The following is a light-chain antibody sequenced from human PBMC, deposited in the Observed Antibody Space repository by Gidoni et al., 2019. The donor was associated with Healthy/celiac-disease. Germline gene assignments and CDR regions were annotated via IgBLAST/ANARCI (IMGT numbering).Light chain of an antibody. J-gene: IGKJ2*04. CDR1: QSVSSN. CDR3: QQYNNWPPGPCS. V-gene: IGKV3-15*01. Sequence: EIVMTQSPATLSVSPGERATLSCRARQSVSSNLAWYQQTPGQAPRLLIYGASTRSTGIPARFSGSGSGTEFTLTISSLQSEDFAVYYCQQYNNWPPGPCSFGQGTKLEIK. CDR2: GAS.